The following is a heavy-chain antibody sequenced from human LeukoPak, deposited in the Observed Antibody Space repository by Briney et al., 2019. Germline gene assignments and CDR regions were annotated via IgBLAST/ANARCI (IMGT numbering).Heavy chain of an antibody. CDR2: IYHSGNT. Sequence: GSLRLSCAASGFTFSSYWMSWVRQAPGKGLEWIGEIYHSGNTNYNPSLKSRVAISLDKSSNQFSLRLTSVNAADTAIYFCVREEMPGKFDYWGQGTLVTVSS. J-gene: IGHJ4*02. D-gene: IGHD1-26*01. V-gene: IGHV4-4*01. CDR3: VREEMPGKFDY. CDR1: GFTFSSYW.